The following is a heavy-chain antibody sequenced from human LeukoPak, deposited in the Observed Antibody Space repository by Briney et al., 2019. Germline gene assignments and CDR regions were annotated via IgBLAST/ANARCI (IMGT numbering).Heavy chain of an antibody. CDR3: ARHGSGRYYPAEGRVDY. J-gene: IGHJ4*02. V-gene: IGHV1-2*02. Sequence: ASVKVSCKASGYTFTGYYMHWVRQAPGQGLEWMGWINPNSGGTKYAQKFQGRVTMTRDTSTSTVYMELSSLRSEDTAVYYCARHGSGRYYPAEGRVDYWGQGTLVTVSS. D-gene: IGHD3-10*01. CDR2: INPNSGGT. CDR1: GYTFTGYY.